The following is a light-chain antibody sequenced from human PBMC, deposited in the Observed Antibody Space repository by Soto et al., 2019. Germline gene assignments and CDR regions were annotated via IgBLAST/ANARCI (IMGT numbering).Light chain of an antibody. Sequence: IVLTQSPGTLSLSPGARATLSCRGTHHISSSYLAWYQQTPGQAPRLLIYGASSRATGIPSRFSGSGSATDFTLTISRLQPEDFAVYYCQQYAASPRTFGQGTKVDIK. CDR2: GAS. CDR1: HHISSSY. V-gene: IGKV3-20*01. CDR3: QQYAASPRT. J-gene: IGKJ1*01.